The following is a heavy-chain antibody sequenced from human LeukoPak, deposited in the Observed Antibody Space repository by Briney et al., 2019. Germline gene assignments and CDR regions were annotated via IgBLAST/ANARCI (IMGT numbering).Heavy chain of an antibody. Sequence: GESLRLSCAASGFTFSSYGMHWVRQAPGKGLEWVAFIRYDGSNKYYADSVKGRFTISRDNAKNSLYLQMNSLRAEDTAVYYCARGGTTTNYWGQGTLVTVSS. CDR2: IRYDGSNK. CDR3: ARGGTTTNY. J-gene: IGHJ4*02. CDR1: GFTFSSYG. V-gene: IGHV3-30*02. D-gene: IGHD1-1*01.